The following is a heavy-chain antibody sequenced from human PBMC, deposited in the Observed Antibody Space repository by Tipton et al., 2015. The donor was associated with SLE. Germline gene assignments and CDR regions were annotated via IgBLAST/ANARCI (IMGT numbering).Heavy chain of an antibody. V-gene: IGHV4-39*07. D-gene: IGHD2-15*01. J-gene: IGHJ5*02. CDR1: GGSISSSSYY. Sequence: TLSLTCTVSGGSISSSSYYWGWIRQPPGKGLEWIGSIYYSGSTYYNPSLKSRVTISVDTSKNQFSLKLTSVTAADTAVYYCARGGLVIAHFDPWGQGTLVTVSS. CDR2: IYYSGST. CDR3: ARGGLVIAHFDP.